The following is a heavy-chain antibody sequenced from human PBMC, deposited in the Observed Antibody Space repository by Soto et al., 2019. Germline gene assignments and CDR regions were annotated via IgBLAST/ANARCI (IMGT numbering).Heavy chain of an antibody. Sequence: PGGSLRLSCAASGFTFSSYATSWVRQAPGKGLEWVSAISGSGGSTYYADSVKGRFTISRDNSKNTLYLQMNSLRAEDTAVYYCAKDPTHYYDSSGPWFDPWGQGTLVTVSS. CDR3: AKDPTHYYDSSGPWFDP. D-gene: IGHD3-22*01. CDR2: ISGSGGST. J-gene: IGHJ5*02. CDR1: GFTFSSYA. V-gene: IGHV3-23*01.